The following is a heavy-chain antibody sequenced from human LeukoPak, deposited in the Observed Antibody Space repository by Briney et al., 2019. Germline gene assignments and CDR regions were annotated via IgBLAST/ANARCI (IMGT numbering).Heavy chain of an antibody. D-gene: IGHD6-19*01. J-gene: IGHJ5*02. CDR2: IYTSGST. Sequence: PSETLSLTCTVSGGSITSYYSSWIRQPARKGLEWIGRIYTSGSTNYNPSPKSRVTISVDTSKNQFSLKLSSVTAADTAVYYCAGWGGWYSNWFDPWGQGTLVTVSS. V-gene: IGHV4-4*07. CDR3: AGWGGWYSNWFDP. CDR1: GGSITSYY.